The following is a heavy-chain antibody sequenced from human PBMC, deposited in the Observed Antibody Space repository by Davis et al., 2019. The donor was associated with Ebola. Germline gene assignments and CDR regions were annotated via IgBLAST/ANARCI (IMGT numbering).Heavy chain of an antibody. CDR3: ARALQPFDY. J-gene: IGHJ4*02. D-gene: IGHD5-18*01. CDR2: IKQDETEK. Sequence: PGESLKISCAASGFTFSDYWMTWVRQAPGKGLEWVANIKQDETEKYYVDSVKGRFTISRDNAKNSLYLQMNNLRAEDTAVYFCARALQPFDYWGQGTLVTVSS. V-gene: IGHV3-7*04. CDR1: GFTFSDYW.